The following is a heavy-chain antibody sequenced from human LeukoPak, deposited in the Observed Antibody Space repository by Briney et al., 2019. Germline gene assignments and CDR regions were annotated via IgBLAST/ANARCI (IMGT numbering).Heavy chain of an antibody. CDR3: ARDRTDSSGYRIDY. J-gene: IGHJ4*02. CDR1: VGSISIYY. D-gene: IGHD3-22*01. Sequence: SETLSLPCTLSVGSISIYYSRGLRHPAGKGLECIGRIYTSGSTHYNPSLKSQVTMSVDTSKNQFSLKLSSVTAADTAVYYCARDRTDSSGYRIDYWGQGTLVTVSS. V-gene: IGHV4-4*07. CDR2: IYTSGST.